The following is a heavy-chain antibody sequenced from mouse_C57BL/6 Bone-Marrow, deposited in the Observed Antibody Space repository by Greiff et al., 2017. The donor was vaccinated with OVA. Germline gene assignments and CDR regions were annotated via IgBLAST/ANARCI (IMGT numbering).Heavy chain of an antibody. V-gene: IGHV1-82*01. D-gene: IGHD6-2*01. CDR3: ASSPWFAY. CDR2: IYPGDGDT. Sequence: VKLMESGPELVKPGASVKISCKASGYAFSSSWMNWVKQRPGKGLEWIGRIYPGDGDTNYNGKFKGKATPTADKSSSTAYMQLSSLTSEDSAVYFCASSPWFAYWGQGTLVTVSA. J-gene: IGHJ3*01. CDR1: GYAFSSSW.